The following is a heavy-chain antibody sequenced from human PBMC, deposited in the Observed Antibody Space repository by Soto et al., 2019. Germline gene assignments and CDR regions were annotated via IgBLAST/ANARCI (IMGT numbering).Heavy chain of an antibody. Sequence: EVQLLESGGGLVQPGGSLRLSCAASVFTFSSYAMSWVRQAPGKGLEWVSAISGSGGSTYYADPVKGRFTISRDNSNNPLYLQMNSLRAEDTAVYYCAKGNDILTGFSLRTSDAFDIWGQGTMVTVSS. CDR3: AKGNDILTGFSLRTSDAFDI. V-gene: IGHV3-23*01. D-gene: IGHD3-9*01. CDR2: ISGSGGST. CDR1: VFTFSSYA. J-gene: IGHJ3*02.